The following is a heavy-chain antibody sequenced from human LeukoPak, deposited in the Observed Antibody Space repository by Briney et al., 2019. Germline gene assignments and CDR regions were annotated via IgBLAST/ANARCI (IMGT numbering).Heavy chain of an antibody. V-gene: IGHV3-48*03. J-gene: IGHJ4*02. CDR2: ISSSGSTI. CDR3: ARETLGSSWYHY. CDR1: GFTFSSYE. Sequence: GGSLRLSCAASGFTFSSYEMNWVRQAPGKGLEWVSYISSSGSTIYYADSVKGRFTISRDNAKNSLYLQMNSLRAEDTAVYYCARETLGSSWYHYWGQRTLVTVSS. D-gene: IGHD6-13*01.